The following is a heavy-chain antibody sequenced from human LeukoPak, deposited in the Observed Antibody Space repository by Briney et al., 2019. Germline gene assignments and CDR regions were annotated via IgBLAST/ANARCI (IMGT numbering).Heavy chain of an antibody. J-gene: IGHJ6*02. CDR2: IYYSGST. D-gene: IGHD2-2*01. CDR1: GGSISSSSYY. V-gene: IGHV4-39*01. Sequence: PSETLSLTCTVSGGSISSSSYYWGRIRQPPGKGLEWIGSIYYSGSTYYNPSLKSRVTISVDTSKNQFSLKLSSVTAADTAVYYCARGYCSSTSCYAALMDVWGQGTTVTVSS. CDR3: ARGYCSSTSCYAALMDV.